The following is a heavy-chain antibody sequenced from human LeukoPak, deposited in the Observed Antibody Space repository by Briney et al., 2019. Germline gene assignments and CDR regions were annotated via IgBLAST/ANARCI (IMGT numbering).Heavy chain of an antibody. D-gene: IGHD5-18*01. CDR2: ISSSSSTI. Sequence: GGSLRLSCAASGFTFNNFAMNWVRQAPGKGLEWVSYISSSSSTIYYADSVKGRFTISRDNAKNSLYLQMNSLRAEDTAVYYCARAAYSYGYSFDYWGQGTLVTVSS. J-gene: IGHJ4*02. CDR1: GFTFNNFA. CDR3: ARAAYSYGYSFDY. V-gene: IGHV3-48*01.